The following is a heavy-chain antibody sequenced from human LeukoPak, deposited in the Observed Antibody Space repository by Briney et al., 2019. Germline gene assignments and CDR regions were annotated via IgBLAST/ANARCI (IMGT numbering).Heavy chain of an antibody. CDR1: GGSISGSSYY. CDR3: ARDFEAAAGTFVLDY. CDR2: IYYSGST. D-gene: IGHD6-13*01. J-gene: IGHJ4*02. V-gene: IGHV4-61*01. Sequence: PSETLSLTCTVSGGSISGSSYYWGWIRQPPGKGLEWIGYIYYSGSTNYNPSLKSRVTISVDTSKNQFSLKLSSVTAADTAVYYCARDFEAAAGTFVLDYWGQGTLVTVSS.